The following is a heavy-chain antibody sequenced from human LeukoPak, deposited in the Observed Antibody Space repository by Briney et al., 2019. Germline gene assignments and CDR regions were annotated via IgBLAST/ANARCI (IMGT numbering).Heavy chain of an antibody. CDR3: VTDYGGSSGAFDI. D-gene: IGHD4-23*01. Sequence: GGSLRLSCAASGFTFSKYWMLWVRQAPGKGLESVSRINTDGTVTTYADSVKGRFTISRDNAKNSLYLQMNSLRAEDTAVYYCVTDYGGSSGAFDIWGQGTMVTVSS. CDR2: INTDGTVT. J-gene: IGHJ3*02. V-gene: IGHV3-74*01. CDR1: GFTFSKYW.